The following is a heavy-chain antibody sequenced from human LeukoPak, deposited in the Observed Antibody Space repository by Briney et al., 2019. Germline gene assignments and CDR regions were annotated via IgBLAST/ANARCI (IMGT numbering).Heavy chain of an antibody. J-gene: IGHJ4*02. CDR2: ISSSGSTI. Sequence: GGSLRLSCAASGFTFSDYYKSWIRQAPGKGLEWVSYISSSGSTIYYADSVKGRFTISRDNAKNSLYLQMNSLRAEDTAVYYCARWEEQWLVGFDYWGQGTLVTVSS. D-gene: IGHD6-19*01. V-gene: IGHV3-11*01. CDR1: GFTFSDYY. CDR3: ARWEEQWLVGFDY.